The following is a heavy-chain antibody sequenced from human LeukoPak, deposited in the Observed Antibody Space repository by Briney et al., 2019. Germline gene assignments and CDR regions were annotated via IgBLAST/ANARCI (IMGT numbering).Heavy chain of an antibody. CDR1: GFTFSNAW. D-gene: IGHD2-21*02. Sequence: PGGSLRLSCAASGFTFSNAWMSWVRQAPGKGLEWVGRNKSKTDGGTTDYAAPVKGRFTISRDDSKNTLYLQMNSLKTEDTAVYYCTTLWRVVVVTATTDDYWGQGTLVTVSS. CDR2: NKSKTDGGTT. V-gene: IGHV3-15*01. CDR3: TTLWRVVVVTATTDDY. J-gene: IGHJ4*02.